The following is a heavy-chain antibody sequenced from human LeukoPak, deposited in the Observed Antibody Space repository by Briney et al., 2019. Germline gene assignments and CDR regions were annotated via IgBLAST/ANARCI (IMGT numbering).Heavy chain of an antibody. D-gene: IGHD3-16*01. J-gene: IGHJ4*02. CDR1: GGSFSGYY. V-gene: IGHV4-34*01. CDR3: ARGQSDYVWGRIGYYFDY. Sequence: SETLSLTCAAYGGSFSGYYWSWIRQPPGKGLEWIGEINHSGSTNYNPSLKSRVTISVDTSKNQFSLKLSSVTAADTAVYYCARGQSDYVWGRIGYYFDYWGQGTLVTVSS. CDR2: INHSGST.